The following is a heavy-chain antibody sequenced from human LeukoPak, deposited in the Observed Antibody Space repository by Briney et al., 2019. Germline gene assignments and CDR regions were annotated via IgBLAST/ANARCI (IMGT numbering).Heavy chain of an antibody. CDR3: ARVRGIIGSGYLSGDAFDI. CDR2: ISAYNDNT. V-gene: IGHV1-18*01. Sequence: ASVKVSCKASGYTFTSYGISWVRQAPGQGLEWMGWISAYNDNTNYAQKLQGRVTMTTDTSTSTAYMELRSLRSDDTAVYYCARVRGIIGSGYLSGDAFDIWGQGTMVTVSS. D-gene: IGHD3-22*01. J-gene: IGHJ3*02. CDR1: GYTFTSYG.